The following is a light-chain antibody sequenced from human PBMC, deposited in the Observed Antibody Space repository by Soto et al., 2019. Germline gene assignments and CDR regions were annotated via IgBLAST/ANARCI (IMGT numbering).Light chain of an antibody. CDR2: LNSDGSH. Sequence: QSXLTQSPSASAXXXXXVXXXXXLSSGHSSYAIAWYQQRPEKGPRYLMKLNSDGSHSKGDGIPDRFSGSSSGAERYLTISSLQSEDEADYYCQTWGTGIRVFGGGTKVTVL. CDR1: SGHSSYA. J-gene: IGLJ3*02. CDR3: QTWGTGIRV. V-gene: IGLV4-69*01.